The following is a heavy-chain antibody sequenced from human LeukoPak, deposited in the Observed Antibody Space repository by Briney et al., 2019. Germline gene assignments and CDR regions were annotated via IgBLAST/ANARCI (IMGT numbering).Heavy chain of an antibody. D-gene: IGHD6-13*01. CDR1: GGTFSSYA. V-gene: IGHV1-69*05. CDR2: IIPIFGTA. J-gene: IGHJ6*03. CDR3: ARALSGGTARTSNYMDV. Sequence: SVTVSCKASGGTFSSYAISWVRQAPGQGLEWMGGIIPIFGTANYAQQLQGRVTITTDESTSTAYMELSSLRSEDTAVYYCARALSGGTARTSNYMDVWGKGTTVTVSS.